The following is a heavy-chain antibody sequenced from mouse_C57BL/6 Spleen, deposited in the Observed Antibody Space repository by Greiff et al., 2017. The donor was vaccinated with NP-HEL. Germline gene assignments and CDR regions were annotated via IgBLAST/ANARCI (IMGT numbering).Heavy chain of an antibody. CDR1: GYAFSSYW. V-gene: IGHV1-80*01. D-gene: IGHD2-13*01. CDR3: ARGEVNGYFDY. Sequence: VQLQQSGAELVKPGASVKISCKASGYAFSSYWMNWVKQRPGKGLEWIGQIYPGDGDTNYNGKVKGKATLNADKSSSTAYMQLSSLTSEDSAVYFCARGEVNGYFDYWGQGTTLTVSS. J-gene: IGHJ2*01. CDR2: IYPGDGDT.